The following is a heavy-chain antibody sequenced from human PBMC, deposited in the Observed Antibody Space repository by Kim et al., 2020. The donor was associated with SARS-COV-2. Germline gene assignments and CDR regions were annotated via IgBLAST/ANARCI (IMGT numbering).Heavy chain of an antibody. D-gene: IGHD6-13*01. CDR3: ARDYRLRAVAATGALTLDY. Sequence: SRVTISVDTSKNQFSLRLSSVTAADTAIYYCARDYRLRAVAATGALTLDYWGQGTLVTVSS. J-gene: IGHJ4*02. V-gene: IGHV4-39*02.